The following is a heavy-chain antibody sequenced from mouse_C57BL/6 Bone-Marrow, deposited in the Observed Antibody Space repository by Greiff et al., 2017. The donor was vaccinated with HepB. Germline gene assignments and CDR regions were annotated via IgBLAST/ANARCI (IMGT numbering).Heavy chain of an antibody. J-gene: IGHJ2*01. CDR3: ARLDYGSSYFDY. CDR2: ISSGGSYT. Sequence: DVKLVESGGDLVKPGGSLKLSCAASGFTFSSYGMSWVRQTPDKRLEWVATISSGGSYTYYPDSVKGRVTISRDNAKNTLYLQMSSLKSEDTAMYYCARLDYGSSYFDYWGQGTTLTVSS. D-gene: IGHD1-1*01. V-gene: IGHV5-6*02. CDR1: GFTFSSYG.